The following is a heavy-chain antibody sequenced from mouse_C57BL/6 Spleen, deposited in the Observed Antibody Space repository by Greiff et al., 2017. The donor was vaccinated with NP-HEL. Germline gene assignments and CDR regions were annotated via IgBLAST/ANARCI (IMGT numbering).Heavy chain of an antibody. D-gene: IGHD2-14*01. J-gene: IGHJ4*01. CDR2: IYPRDGST. CDR3: ARGYSYAMDY. CDR1: GYTFTSYD. V-gene: IGHV1-85*01. Sequence: VKLQQSGPELVKPGASVKLSCKASGYTFTSYDINWVKQRPGQGLEWIGWIYPRDGSTTYNEKFKGKATLTVDTSSSTAYMELHSLTSEDSAVYFCARGYSYAMDYWGQGTSVTVSS.